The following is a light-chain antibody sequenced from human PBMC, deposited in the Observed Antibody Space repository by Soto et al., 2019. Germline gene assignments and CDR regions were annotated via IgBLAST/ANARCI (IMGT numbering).Light chain of an antibody. CDR2: AAS. CDR3: QHANSFPPL. CDR1: QATGTW. J-gene: IGKJ4*01. Sequence: DIPMTQSPSSVSASVGDRVTITCRASQATGTWLAWYQQRPGKAPKLLISAASTLQSGVPSRFSGSGSGTDFTLIITSLQPEDSATYYCQHANSFPPLFGGGTKVEIK. V-gene: IGKV1-12*01.